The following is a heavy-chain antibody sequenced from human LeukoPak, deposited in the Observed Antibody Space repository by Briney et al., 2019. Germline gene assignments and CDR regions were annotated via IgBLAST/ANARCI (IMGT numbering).Heavy chain of an antibody. Sequence: SETLSLTCTVSGGSISSYYWSWIRQPPGKGLEWIGYIYYSGSTNYNPSLKSRVTISVDTSKNQFSLKLSSVTAADTAVYYCARGSAVLRYFDWLLHDAFDIWGQGTMVTVSS. D-gene: IGHD3-9*01. V-gene: IGHV4-59*01. CDR3: ARGSAVLRYFDWLLHDAFDI. J-gene: IGHJ3*02. CDR1: GGSISSYY. CDR2: IYYSGST.